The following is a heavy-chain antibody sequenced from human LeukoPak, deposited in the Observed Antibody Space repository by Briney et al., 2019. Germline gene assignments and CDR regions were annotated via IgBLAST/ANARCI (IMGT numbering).Heavy chain of an antibody. CDR3: ARVVQGFGELLSFDY. J-gene: IGHJ4*02. CDR1: GYTFTSHY. CDR2: VIPIFGTA. D-gene: IGHD3-10*01. Sequence: GASVKVSCKASGYTFTSHYMHWVRQAPGQGLEWMGGVIPIFGTANYAQKFQGRVTITADESTSTAYMELSSLRSEDTAVYYCARVVQGFGELLSFDYWGQGTLVTVSS. V-gene: IGHV1-69*13.